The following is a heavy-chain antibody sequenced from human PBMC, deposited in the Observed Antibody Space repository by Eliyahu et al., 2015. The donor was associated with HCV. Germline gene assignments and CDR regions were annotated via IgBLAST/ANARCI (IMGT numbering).Heavy chain of an antibody. V-gene: IGHV3-15*02. Sequence: EVQLVESGGALVKPGGSLRLAXAASGVTFSDAWMXWVRQAXGKGPEGIGRIRTNSEGATTAFAAPVKGRFAISRDDSKNTVYLQMNNLKSEDTAVYYCATETAGFYYYMNVWGKGTTVTVSS. J-gene: IGHJ6*03. CDR3: ATETAGFYYYMNV. CDR2: IRTNSEGATT. CDR1: GVTFSDAW.